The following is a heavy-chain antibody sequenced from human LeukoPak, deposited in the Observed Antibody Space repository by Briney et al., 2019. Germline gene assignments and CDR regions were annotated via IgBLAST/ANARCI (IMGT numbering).Heavy chain of an antibody. Sequence: GASVKVSCKASGYTFTGYYMHWVRQAPGQGLEWMGWINPNSGGTNYAQKFQGRVTMTRDTSISTAYMELSRLTSDDTAVYYCTRGAGAAMVSSVPNSWGQGTLVTVSS. V-gene: IGHV1-2*02. D-gene: IGHD5-18*01. J-gene: IGHJ4*02. CDR3: TRGAGAAMVSSVPNS. CDR1: GYTFTGYY. CDR2: INPNSGGT.